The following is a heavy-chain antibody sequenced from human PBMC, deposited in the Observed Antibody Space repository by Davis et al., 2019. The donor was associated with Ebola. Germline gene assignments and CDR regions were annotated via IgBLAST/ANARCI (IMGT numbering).Heavy chain of an antibody. V-gene: IGHV1-18*01. J-gene: IGHJ4*02. CDR1: GYTFNSHG. Sequence: ASVKVSCKASGYTFNSHGISWVRQAPGQGLEWMAWISAYNGHTNYEQKFQGRLTLTTDTSTSTVYMELRSLTSDDTAEYYCARGRNGGWDFDYWGQGTRVTVSS. CDR3: ARGRNGGWDFDY. CDR2: ISAYNGHT. D-gene: IGHD6-19*01.